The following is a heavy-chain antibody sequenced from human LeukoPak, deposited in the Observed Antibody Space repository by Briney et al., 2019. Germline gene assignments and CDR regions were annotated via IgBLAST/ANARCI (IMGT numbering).Heavy chain of an antibody. V-gene: IGHV4-59*08. Sequence: PSETLSLTCVVSGGSINGYYWSWIRQSPGKGLEWIAYIHSNGNTNCNPSFNSRVTLLVDTSVNQLSLRLTSVAAADTAIYYCARQPSATAALDIWDQGTMVIVSS. CDR3: ARQPSATAALDI. CDR2: IHSNGNT. D-gene: IGHD5-18*01. J-gene: IGHJ3*02. CDR1: GGSINGYY.